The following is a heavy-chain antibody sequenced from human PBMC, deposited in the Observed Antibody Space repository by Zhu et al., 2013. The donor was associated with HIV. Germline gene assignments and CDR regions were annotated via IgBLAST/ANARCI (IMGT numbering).Heavy chain of an antibody. D-gene: IGHD3-22*01. J-gene: IGHJ1*01. CDR2: ISGYNGKT. V-gene: IGHV1-18*01. Sequence: QDQLVQSGAEMKKPGASVKVSCRASGYVFTSFGISWLRQAPGQRLQWMGWISGYNGKTNYARNLQDRVTMTVDISSSTAYLELRGLRSDDTAIYYCARGRYYYDHAGYYHEYFQLWGQGTLVTVSS. CDR1: GYVFTSFG. CDR3: ARGRYYYDHAGYYHEYFQL.